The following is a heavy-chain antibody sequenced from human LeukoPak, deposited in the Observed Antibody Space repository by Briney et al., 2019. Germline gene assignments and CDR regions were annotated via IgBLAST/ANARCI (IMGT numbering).Heavy chain of an antibody. Sequence: PSETLSLTCTVSGGSINSYFWTWIRQHAGKGLEWIGRIYTGGSTNYYPSLTSRVTMSVDTSKNQFSLKLSSVTAADRAVYYCARQEGGIVGPYWGQGTLVTVSS. V-gene: IGHV4-4*07. CDR1: GGSINSYF. CDR3: ARQEGGIVGPY. J-gene: IGHJ4*02. CDR2: IYTGGST. D-gene: IGHD1-26*01.